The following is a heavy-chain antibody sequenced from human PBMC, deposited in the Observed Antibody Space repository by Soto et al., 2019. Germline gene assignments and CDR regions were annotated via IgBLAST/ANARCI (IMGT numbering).Heavy chain of an antibody. CDR3: ARDPLSGGNWFDP. CDR2: IFYSGST. J-gene: IGHJ5*02. V-gene: IGHV4-31*03. Sequence: QVQLQESGPGLVKPSQTLSLTCTVSGGSINSGDYFWSWIRQHPGKGLEWIGYIFYSGSTHYNPSLKSRVAISLDTSKNQFSLRLSSVTAADTAVYSCARDPLSGGNWFDPWGQGTLVTVSS. CDR1: GGSINSGDYF. D-gene: IGHD3-16*01.